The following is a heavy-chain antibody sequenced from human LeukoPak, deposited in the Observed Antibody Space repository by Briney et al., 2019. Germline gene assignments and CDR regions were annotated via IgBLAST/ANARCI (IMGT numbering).Heavy chain of an antibody. Sequence: PGGSLRLSCAASGFTFSSYAMSWVRQAPGKGLEWVSAISGSGGSTYYADSVKGRFTISRDNSKNTLYLQMNSLRAEDTAVYYCAKCYSSSWSQYYFDYWGQGTLVTVSS. CDR3: AKCYSSSWSQYYFDY. CDR2: ISGSGGST. D-gene: IGHD6-13*01. J-gene: IGHJ4*02. V-gene: IGHV3-23*01. CDR1: GFTFSSYA.